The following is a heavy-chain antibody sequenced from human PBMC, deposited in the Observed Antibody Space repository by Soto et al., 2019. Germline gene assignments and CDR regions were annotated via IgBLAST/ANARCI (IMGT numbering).Heavy chain of an antibody. CDR1: GGSISSYY. CDR2: IYYRGST. V-gene: IGHV4-59*01. J-gene: IGHJ2*01. CDR3: ARFNWYFDL. Sequence: QVQLQESGPGLVKPSETLSLTCTVSGGSISSYYWSWIRQPPGKGLEWIGYIYYRGSTNYNPSLKSRVTISVDTSKNQFSLKSSSVTAADTAMYYCARFNWYFDLWGRGTLVTVSS.